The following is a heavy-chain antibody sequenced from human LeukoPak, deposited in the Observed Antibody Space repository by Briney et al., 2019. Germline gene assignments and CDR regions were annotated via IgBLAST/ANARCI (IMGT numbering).Heavy chain of an antibody. Sequence: PSETLSLTCTVSGGSISSHYWSWIRQPPGKGLEWIGYIYYSGSTNYNPSLKSRVTISVDTSKNQFSLKLSSVTAADTAVYYCAREVAAAGMKVGYFDYWGQGTLVTVSS. J-gene: IGHJ4*02. V-gene: IGHV4-59*11. D-gene: IGHD6-13*01. CDR1: GGSISSHY. CDR3: AREVAAAGMKVGYFDY. CDR2: IYYSGST.